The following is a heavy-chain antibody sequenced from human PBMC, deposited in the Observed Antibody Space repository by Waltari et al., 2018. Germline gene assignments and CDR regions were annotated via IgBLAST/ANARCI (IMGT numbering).Heavy chain of an antibody. Sequence: QVQLQQWGAGLLKPSETLSLTCAVYGGSFSGYYWSWIRQPPGKGLEWIEEINHSGSTNYNPSLKSRVTISVDTSKNQFSLNLSSVTAADTAVYYCARDDLYYDFWSGYYGNWFDPWGQGTLVTVSS. D-gene: IGHD3-3*01. CDR1: GGSFSGYY. CDR3: ARDDLYYDFWSGYYGNWFDP. J-gene: IGHJ5*02. CDR2: INHSGST. V-gene: IGHV4-34*01.